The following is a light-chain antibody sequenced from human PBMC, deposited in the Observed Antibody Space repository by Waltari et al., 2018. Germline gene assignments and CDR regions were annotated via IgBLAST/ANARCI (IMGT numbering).Light chain of an antibody. CDR2: DVS. J-gene: IGLJ1*01. Sequence: SALTQPASVSGSPGQSITISCTGTSSDVGGYNYVSWYQQHPGKAPKLMIYDVSNRPSGVSNRFSGSKSGNTASLTISGLQAEDEADYYCSSYTSSNTLGFGTGTKVTVL. CDR3: SSYTSSNTLG. V-gene: IGLV2-14*03. CDR1: SSDVGGYNY.